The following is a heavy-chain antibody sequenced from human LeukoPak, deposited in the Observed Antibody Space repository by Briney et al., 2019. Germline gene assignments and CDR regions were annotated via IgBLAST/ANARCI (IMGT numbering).Heavy chain of an antibody. J-gene: IGHJ4*02. CDR1: GYTFTSYG. CDR3: ARVRYYYDNPNY. D-gene: IGHD3-22*01. CDR2: ISACNGNT. V-gene: IGHV1-18*01. Sequence: ASVKVSCKASGYTFTSYGISWVRQAPGQGLEWMGWISACNGNTNYAQKLQGRVTMATDTSTSTAYMELRSLGSDDTAVYYCARVRYYYDNPNYWGQGTLVTVSS.